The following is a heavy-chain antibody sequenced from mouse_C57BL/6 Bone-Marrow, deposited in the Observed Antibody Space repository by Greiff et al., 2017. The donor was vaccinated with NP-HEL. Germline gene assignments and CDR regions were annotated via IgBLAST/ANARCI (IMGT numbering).Heavy chain of an antibody. Sequence: EVQWVESGGGLVKPGGSLKLSCAASGFTFSDYGMHWVRQAPEKGLEWVAYISSGSSTIYYADTVKGRFTISRDNAKNTLFLQMTSLRSEDTAMYYCARRGITTVAPRGHWYFDVWGTGTTVTVSS. CDR3: ARRGITTVAPRGHWYFDV. D-gene: IGHD1-1*01. CDR1: GFTFSDYG. CDR2: ISSGSSTI. J-gene: IGHJ1*03. V-gene: IGHV5-17*01.